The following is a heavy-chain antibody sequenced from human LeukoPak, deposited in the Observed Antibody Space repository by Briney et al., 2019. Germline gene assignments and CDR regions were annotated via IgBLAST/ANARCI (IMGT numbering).Heavy chain of an antibody. CDR1: GGSISSYY. D-gene: IGHD3-16*01. CDR2: IYSSGRT. CDR3: VRHYLGDPFDY. Sequence: SETLSLTCTVSGGSISSYYWSWIRQPPGKGLEWIGYIYSSGRTDYNPSLKSRVTISVDTSKNQFSLKLSSVTAADTAVYYCVRHYLGDPFDYWGQGTLVTVSS. V-gene: IGHV4-59*08. J-gene: IGHJ4*02.